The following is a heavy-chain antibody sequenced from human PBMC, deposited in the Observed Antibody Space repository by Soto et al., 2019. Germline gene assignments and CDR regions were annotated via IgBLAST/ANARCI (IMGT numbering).Heavy chain of an antibody. CDR1: GGTFSSYT. V-gene: IGHV1-69*08. D-gene: IGHD3-22*01. J-gene: IGHJ4*02. CDR3: ARDWYYYDSSGLSYFDY. CDR2: IIPILGIA. Sequence: QVQLVQSGAEVKKPGSSVKVSCKASGGTFSSYTISWVRQAPGQGLEWMGRIIPILGIANYAQKFQGRVTITADKSTSTAYMERSSLRSEDTAVYYCARDWYYYDSSGLSYFDYWGQGTLVTVSS.